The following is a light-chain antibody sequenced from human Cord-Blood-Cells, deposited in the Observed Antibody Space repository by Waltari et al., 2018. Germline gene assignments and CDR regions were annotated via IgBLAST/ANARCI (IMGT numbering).Light chain of an antibody. CDR3: CSYAGSNVV. J-gene: IGLJ2*01. CDR2: EGS. CDR1: RRDLGSYNL. Sequence: QSALTHPASVSGSPGQSITLPCTGTRRDLGSYNLVSWYQQHPGKAPKLMIYEGSKRPSGVSNRFSGSKSGNTASLTISGLQAEDEADYYCCSYAGSNVVFGGGTKLTVL. V-gene: IGLV2-23*01.